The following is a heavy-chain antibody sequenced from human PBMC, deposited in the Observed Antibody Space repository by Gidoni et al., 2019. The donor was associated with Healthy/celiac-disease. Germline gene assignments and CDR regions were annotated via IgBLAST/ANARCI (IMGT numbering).Heavy chain of an antibody. J-gene: IGHJ4*02. V-gene: IGHV4-31*03. Sequence: QVQLQESGPGLVKPSQTLSLTCTVSGGSISSGGYYWSWIRQHPGKGLEWIGYIYYSGSTYYNPSLKSRVTISVDTSKNQFSLKLSSVTAADTAVYYCASAYYDFWSGYYAPYYFDYWGQGTLVTVSS. CDR1: GGSISSGGYY. D-gene: IGHD3-3*01. CDR3: ASAYYDFWSGYYAPYYFDY. CDR2: IYYSGST.